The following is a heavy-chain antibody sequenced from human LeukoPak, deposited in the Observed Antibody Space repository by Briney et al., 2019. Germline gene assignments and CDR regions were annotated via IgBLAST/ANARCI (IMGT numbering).Heavy chain of an antibody. Sequence: SETLSLTCTVSGDSISSYYWSWIRQPPGKGLEWIAYIDYSGDTNYNPSLKSRVAISVDTSKNQFSLKLSSVTAADTAVYYCARDRRRDRLHAFDIWGQGTMVTVSS. J-gene: IGHJ3*02. CDR3: ARDRRRDRLHAFDI. CDR2: IDYSGDT. V-gene: IGHV4-59*01. CDR1: GDSISSYY. D-gene: IGHD1-26*01.